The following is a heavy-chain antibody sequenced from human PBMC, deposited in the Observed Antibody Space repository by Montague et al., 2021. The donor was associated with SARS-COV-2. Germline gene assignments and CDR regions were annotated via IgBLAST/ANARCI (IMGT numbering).Heavy chain of an antibody. V-gene: IGHV4-59*01. Sequence: SLTCEVSGGSISSYYWSWIRQSPGKGLEWIGYVHYTGSTKYNPSLKTRVTLSLDTPKNHFSLKLSSVTAADTAVYYCARAQNTCFIANCVNYFEVWGLGALVTVSS. CDR1: GGSISSYY. CDR2: VHYTGST. CDR3: ARAQNTCFIANCVNYFEV. D-gene: IGHD1-1*01. J-gene: IGHJ4*02.